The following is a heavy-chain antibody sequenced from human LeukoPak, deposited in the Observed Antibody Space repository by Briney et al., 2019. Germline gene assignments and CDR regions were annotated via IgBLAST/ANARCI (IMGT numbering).Heavy chain of an antibody. Sequence: GESLKISCKGSGYSFPSYWTGWVRQMPGKGLECMGVIYLGDSDTRYSPSFQGQVTISADKSISTAYLQRSSLKASDTAMYYCARLPYCGGDCYPNWFDPWGQGTLVTVSS. CDR3: ARLPYCGGDCYPNWFDP. CDR1: GYSFPSYW. CDR2: IYLGDSDT. J-gene: IGHJ5*02. D-gene: IGHD2-21*02. V-gene: IGHV5-51*01.